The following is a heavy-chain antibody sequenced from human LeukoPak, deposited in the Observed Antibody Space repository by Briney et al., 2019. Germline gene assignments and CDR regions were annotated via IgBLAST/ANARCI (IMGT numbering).Heavy chain of an antibody. D-gene: IGHD2-2*01. CDR2: TYYSGNA. V-gene: IGHV4-39*01. CDR1: GGSISSSSYY. Sequence: SETLSLTCTVSGGSISSSSYYWGWIRQPPGKGLEWIGSTYYSGNAYYNPSLKSRVTISVDKSKNQFSLRLSSVTAADTAVYYCARHREDIVVVPFDYWGQGTLVAVPS. CDR3: ARHREDIVVVPFDY. J-gene: IGHJ4*02.